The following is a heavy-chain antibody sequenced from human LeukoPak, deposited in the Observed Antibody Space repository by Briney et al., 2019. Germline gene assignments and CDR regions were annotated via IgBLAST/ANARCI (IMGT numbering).Heavy chain of an antibody. CDR3: ARIFDRDI. V-gene: IGHV4-4*07. Sequence: SETLSLICTVSGGPIRNSYWSWVRHSAGKGMQWIGRIHGTLGSTNHNPSLKSRVVMSLDTSSNQFSLRLSAMSAADTATYYCARIFDRDIWGQGTLVTVSP. CDR1: GGPIRNSY. D-gene: IGHD3-3*01. CDR2: IHGTLGST. J-gene: IGHJ3*02.